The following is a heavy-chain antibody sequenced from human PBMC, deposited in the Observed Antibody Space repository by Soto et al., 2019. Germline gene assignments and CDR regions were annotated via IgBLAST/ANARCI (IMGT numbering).Heavy chain of an antibody. CDR1: GFTFSDYG. CDR2: ISYDGSDR. Sequence: GGSLRLSCEGPGFTFSDYGFHWVRQAPGKGLEWVAMISYDGSDRYYRDSVQGRFTISRDDSKNTVFLQMNRLRTEDTAMYYCARSTYCNGGSCYPQYWGPGTLVTVSS. V-gene: IGHV3-30*03. J-gene: IGHJ4*02. D-gene: IGHD2-15*01. CDR3: ARSTYCNGGSCYPQY.